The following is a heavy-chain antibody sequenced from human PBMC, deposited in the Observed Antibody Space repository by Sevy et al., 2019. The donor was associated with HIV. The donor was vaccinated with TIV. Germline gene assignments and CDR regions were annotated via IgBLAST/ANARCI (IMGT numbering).Heavy chain of an antibody. Sequence: GGSLRLSCVASAFTFSNDWMTWVRQAPGKGLEWVGHIRSATDGRTTDYAAPVKGRFTISRHDSKNTVNLEMNSLKIEDTGVYFCATLSGNYWGDWLDPWGQGTLVTVSS. CDR2: IRSATDGRTT. V-gene: IGHV3-15*07. CDR3: ATLSGNYWGDWLDP. J-gene: IGHJ5*02. D-gene: IGHD5-12*01. CDR1: AFTFSNDW.